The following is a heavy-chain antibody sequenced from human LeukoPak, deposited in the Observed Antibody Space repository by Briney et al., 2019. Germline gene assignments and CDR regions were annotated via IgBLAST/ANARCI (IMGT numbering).Heavy chain of an antibody. J-gene: IGHJ3*02. CDR1: GFTFDDYA. D-gene: IGHD5-18*01. V-gene: IGHV3-9*01. Sequence: PGGSLRLSCAASGFTFDDYAMHWVRQAPGKGLEWVSGISWNSGSIGYADSVKGRFTISRDNAKNSLYLQMNSLRAEDTALYYCAKDITSLRGTAMVSAFDIWGQGTMVTVSS. CDR3: AKDITSLRGTAMVSAFDI. CDR2: ISWNSGSI.